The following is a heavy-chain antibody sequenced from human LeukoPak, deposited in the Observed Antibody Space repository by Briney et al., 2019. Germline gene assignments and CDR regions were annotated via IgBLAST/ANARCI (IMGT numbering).Heavy chain of an antibody. CDR1: GFTFSDYY. J-gene: IGHJ4*02. CDR3: ARALLYYYDSEDYFDY. D-gene: IGHD3-22*01. CDR2: IYSGGST. V-gene: IGHV3-66*01. Sequence: GGSLRLSCAASGFTFSDYYMSWVRQAPGKGLEWVSVIYSGGSTYYADSVKGRFTISRDNSKNTLYLQMNSLRAEDTAVYYCARALLYYYDSEDYFDYWGQGTLVTVSS.